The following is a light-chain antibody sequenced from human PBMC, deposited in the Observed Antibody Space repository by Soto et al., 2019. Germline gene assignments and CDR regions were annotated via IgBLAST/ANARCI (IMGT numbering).Light chain of an antibody. CDR3: QQYNNWSPIT. CDR1: QSVSSD. J-gene: IGKJ5*01. CDR2: GVS. Sequence: EIVMTQSPANLSASPGERATLSCRTSQSVSSDLAWYQQKPGQAPRLLIYGVSTRASGVSARFSGSGSGTEFTLTISSLQSEDAAVYYCQQYNNWSPITFGQGTRL. V-gene: IGKV3-15*01.